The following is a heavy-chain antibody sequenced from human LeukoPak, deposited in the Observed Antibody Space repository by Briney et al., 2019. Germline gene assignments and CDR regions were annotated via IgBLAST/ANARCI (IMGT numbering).Heavy chain of an antibody. V-gene: IGHV1-2*02. CDR3: ASPPYGSSWYYFDY. CDR2: INPNSGGT. CDR1: GYTFTGYY. D-gene: IGHD6-13*01. J-gene: IGHJ4*02. Sequence: ASVKVSCKASGYTFTGYYMHWVRQAPGQGLEWMVWINPNSGGTNYAQKFQGRVTMTRDTSISTAYMELSRLRSDDTAVYYCASPPYGSSWYYFDYWGQGTLVTVSS.